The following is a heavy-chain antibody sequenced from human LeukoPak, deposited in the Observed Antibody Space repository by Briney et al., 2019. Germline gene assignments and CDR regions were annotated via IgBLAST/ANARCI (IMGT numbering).Heavy chain of an antibody. Sequence: GGSLRLSCAASGFTFSSYGMHWVRQAPGKGLEWVAVISYDGSNKYYADSVKGRFTISRDNSKNTLYLQMNSLRAEDTAVYYCAKAGPPRSYYDSSGYYDYWGQGTLVTVSS. CDR1: GFTFSSYG. CDR3: AKAGPPRSYYDSSGYYDY. D-gene: IGHD3-22*01. V-gene: IGHV3-30*18. CDR2: ISYDGSNK. J-gene: IGHJ4*02.